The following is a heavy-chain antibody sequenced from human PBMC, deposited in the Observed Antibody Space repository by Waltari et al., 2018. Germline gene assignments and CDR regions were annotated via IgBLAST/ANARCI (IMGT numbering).Heavy chain of an antibody. J-gene: IGHJ4*02. D-gene: IGHD3-22*01. CDR3: ARDRRGDDSSGYYATD. CDR2: IIPIFGTA. V-gene: IGHV1-69*01. Sequence: QVQLVQSGAEVKKPGSSVKVSCKASGGPFSSYAISWVRQAPGQGLEWMGGIIPIFGTANYAQKFQGRVTITADESTSTAYMELSSLRSEDTAVYYCARDRRGDDSSGYYATDWGQGTLVTVSS. CDR1: GGPFSSYA.